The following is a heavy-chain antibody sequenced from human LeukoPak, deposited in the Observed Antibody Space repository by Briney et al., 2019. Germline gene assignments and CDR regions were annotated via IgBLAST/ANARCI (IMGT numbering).Heavy chain of an antibody. Sequence: PGGSLRLSCAASGFTFSSYSMNWVRQAPGKGLEWVSSISSSSSYIYYADSVKGRFTISRDNAKNSLYLQMKSLRAEDTAVYYCARDTTAMVRGARGMDVWGQGTTVTVSS. CDR1: GFTFSSYS. J-gene: IGHJ6*02. V-gene: IGHV3-21*04. CDR3: ARDTTAMVRGARGMDV. CDR2: ISSSSSYI. D-gene: IGHD3-10*01.